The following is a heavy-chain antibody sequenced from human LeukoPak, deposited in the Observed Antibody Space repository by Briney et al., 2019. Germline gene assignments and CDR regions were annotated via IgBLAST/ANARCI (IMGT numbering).Heavy chain of an antibody. CDR1: AGTFSSYA. CDR3: TSGSSEWEGAFDI. Sequence: GSSVKVSCKASAGTFSSYAISWVRQAAGQGLEWMGGIIPIFGTANYAQKFQGRVTITADESTSTAYMELSSLRCEDTAVYYCTSGSSEWEGAFDIWGQGTMVTVSS. V-gene: IGHV1-69*01. J-gene: IGHJ3*02. CDR2: IIPIFGTA. D-gene: IGHD1-26*01.